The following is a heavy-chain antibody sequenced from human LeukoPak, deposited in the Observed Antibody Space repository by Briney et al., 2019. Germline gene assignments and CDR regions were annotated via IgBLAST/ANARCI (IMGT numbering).Heavy chain of an antibody. CDR1: GYTFTSCG. CDR2: ISAYNGNT. V-gene: IGHV1-18*01. D-gene: IGHD6-19*01. J-gene: IGHJ4*02. Sequence: ASVKVSCKASGYTFTSCGISWVRQAPGQGLEWMGWISAYNGNTNYAQKLQGRVTMTTDTSTSTAYMELRSLRSDDTAVYYCARGPLGRGWYYFDYWGQGTLVTVSS. CDR3: ARGPLGRGWYYFDY.